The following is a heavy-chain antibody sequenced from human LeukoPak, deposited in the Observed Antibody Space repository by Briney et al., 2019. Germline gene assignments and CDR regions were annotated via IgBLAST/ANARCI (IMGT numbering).Heavy chain of an antibody. V-gene: IGHV1-69*04. CDR1: GGTFSSYA. Sequence: AASVKVSCKASGGTFSSYAISWVRQAPGQGLEWMGRIIPILGIANYAQKFQGRVTITADKSTSTAYMELSSLRSEDTAVYYCAASITMVRGVLDPWGQGTLVTVSS. CDR2: IIPILGIA. J-gene: IGHJ5*02. D-gene: IGHD3-10*01. CDR3: AASITMVRGVLDP.